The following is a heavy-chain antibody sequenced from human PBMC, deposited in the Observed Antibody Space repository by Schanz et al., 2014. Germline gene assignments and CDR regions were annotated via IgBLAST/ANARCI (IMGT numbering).Heavy chain of an antibody. CDR2: INPNSGAT. J-gene: IGHJ4*02. CDR3: ARGLVRYFAY. V-gene: IGHV1-2*06. D-gene: IGHD2-8*02. Sequence: QVQLVQSGAEVKKPWSSVKVSCKASGGTFSSYAFSWVRQAPGQGLEWMGQINPNSGATIYAQNFQGRVTMTRDTSISTAYMELSRLRSDDTAVYYCARGLVRYFAYWGQGTLVTVSS. CDR1: GGTFSSYA.